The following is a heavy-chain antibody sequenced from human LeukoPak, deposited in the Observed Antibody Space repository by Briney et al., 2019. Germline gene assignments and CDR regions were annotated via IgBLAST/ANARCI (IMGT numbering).Heavy chain of an antibody. V-gene: IGHV4-39*07. CDR1: GGSISSISYY. CDR2: IYYSGST. J-gene: IGHJ4*02. Sequence: SETLSLTCTASGGSISSISYYWGWIRQPPGKGLEWIGSIYYSGSTYYNPSLKSRVTISVDTSKNQFSLKLSSVTAADTAVYYCARVWAGYCSGGSCYSEKDWGQGTLVTVSS. D-gene: IGHD2-15*01. CDR3: ARVWAGYCSGGSCYSEKD.